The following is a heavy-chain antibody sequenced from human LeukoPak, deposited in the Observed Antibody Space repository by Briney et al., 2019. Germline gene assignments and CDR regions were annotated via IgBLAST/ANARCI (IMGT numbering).Heavy chain of an antibody. CDR2: IRSKANSYAT. D-gene: IGHD6-19*01. J-gene: IGHJ6*02. CDR3: TCLSGWPDDYYYYYGMDV. CDR1: GFTFSGSA. V-gene: IGHV3-73*01. Sequence: GGSLRLSCAASGFTFSGSAMHWVRQASGKGLEWVGRIRSKANSYATAYAASVKGRFTISRDDSKNTAYLQMNSLKTEDTAVYYCTCLSGWPDDYYYYYGMDVWGQGTTVTVSS.